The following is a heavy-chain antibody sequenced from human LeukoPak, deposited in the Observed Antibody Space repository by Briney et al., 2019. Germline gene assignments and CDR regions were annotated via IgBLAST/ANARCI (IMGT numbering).Heavy chain of an antibody. V-gene: IGHV3-21*01. CDR3: ARERGVAAAGNVVDY. CDR1: GFTFSSYW. J-gene: IGHJ4*02. Sequence: PGGSLRLSCAASGFTFSSYWMSWVRQAPGKGLEWVSSISSSSSYIYYADSVKGRFTISRDNAKNSLYLQMNSLRAEDTAVYYCARERGVAAAGNVVDYWGQATLVTVSS. CDR2: ISSSSSYI. D-gene: IGHD6-13*01.